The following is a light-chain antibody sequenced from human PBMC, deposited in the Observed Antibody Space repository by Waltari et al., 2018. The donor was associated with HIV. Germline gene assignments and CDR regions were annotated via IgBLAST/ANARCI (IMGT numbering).Light chain of an antibody. Sequence: QSVLPQPPSVSAAPGQKVTISCSESTSNIGEKFVSWYQQLTGTAPRLLIYENHRRPAGSPGRFSGSKSGTAATLGITGLQAGDEAVYFCGTWDNSLSAGVFGGGTRLTVL. J-gene: IGLJ2*01. CDR1: TSNIGEKF. CDR3: GTWDNSLSAGV. V-gene: IGLV1-51*02. CDR2: ENH.